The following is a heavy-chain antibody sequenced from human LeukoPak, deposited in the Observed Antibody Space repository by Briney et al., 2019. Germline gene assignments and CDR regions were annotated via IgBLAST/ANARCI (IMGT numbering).Heavy chain of an antibody. CDR3: AREAGYSSSWSY. CDR1: GFTFSNYW. D-gene: IGHD6-13*01. V-gene: IGHV3-74*01. Sequence: GGSLRLSCAASGFTFSNYWMRWVRQAPGKGLVWVSRINSDGSTTTYADSVKGRFTISRDNAKNTLYLQMNSLRAEDTAVYYCAREAGYSSSWSYWGRGTLVTVSS. J-gene: IGHJ4*02. CDR2: INSDGSTT.